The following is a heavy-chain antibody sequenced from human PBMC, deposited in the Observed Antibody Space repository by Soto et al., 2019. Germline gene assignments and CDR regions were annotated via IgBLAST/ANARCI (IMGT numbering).Heavy chain of an antibody. CDR1: GGTFSSYA. Sequence: QVQLVQSGAEVKKPGSSVKVSCKASGGTFSSYAISWVRQAPGPGLEWMGGIIPIFGTANYAQKFQGRVTITADESTSTDYMELSSLRSEDTAVYYCASHTRDGSADYWGQGTLVTVSS. J-gene: IGHJ4*02. D-gene: IGHD5-12*01. CDR3: ASHTRDGSADY. V-gene: IGHV1-69*01. CDR2: IIPIFGTA.